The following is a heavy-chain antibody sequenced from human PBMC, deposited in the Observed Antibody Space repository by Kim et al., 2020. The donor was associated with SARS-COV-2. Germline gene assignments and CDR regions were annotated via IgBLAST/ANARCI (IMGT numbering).Heavy chain of an antibody. D-gene: IGHD1-20*01. CDR1: GGSISSSNW. J-gene: IGHJ6*02. CDR3: ARGPYNWNLNAYYYYYGMDV. V-gene: IGHV4-4*02. Sequence: SETLSLTCAVSGGSISSSNWWSWVRQPPGKGLEWIGEIYHSGSTNYNPSLKSRVTISVDKSKNQFSLKLSSVTAADTAVYYCARGPYNWNLNAYYYYYGMDVWGQGTTVTVSS. CDR2: IYHSGST.